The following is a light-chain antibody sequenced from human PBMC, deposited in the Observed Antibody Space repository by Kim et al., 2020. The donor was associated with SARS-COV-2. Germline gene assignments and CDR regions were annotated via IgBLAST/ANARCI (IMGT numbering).Light chain of an antibody. V-gene: IGKV3-15*01. J-gene: IGKJ4*01. Sequence: SVPPGGRVTLSCRASQTVNTNVAWYQQKPGQAPRLLIYGASTRATGVPGRFSGRGSGTEFTLTISSLKSEDFALYFCQQYNNWVSFGGGTKVDIK. CDR1: QTVNTN. CDR3: QQYNNWVS. CDR2: GAS.